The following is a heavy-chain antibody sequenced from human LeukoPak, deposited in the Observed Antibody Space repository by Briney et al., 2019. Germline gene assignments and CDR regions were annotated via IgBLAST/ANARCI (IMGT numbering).Heavy chain of an antibody. Sequence: GGSLRLSCAASGFTFSNYDMSWVRQAPGKGLEWVSSISDSGGSTYYADSVKGRFTISRDNSKNTLYLQMTNLRAADTAVYYCAKDLSRAVAADWFDPCVQGSLVTVSS. CDR2: ISDSGGST. CDR1: GFTFSNYD. J-gene: IGHJ5*02. D-gene: IGHD6-19*01. V-gene: IGHV3-23*01. CDR3: AKDLSRAVAADWFDP.